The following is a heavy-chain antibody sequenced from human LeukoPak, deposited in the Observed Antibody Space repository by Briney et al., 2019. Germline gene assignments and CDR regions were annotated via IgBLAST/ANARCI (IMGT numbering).Heavy chain of an antibody. J-gene: IGHJ6*02. Sequence: GGSLRLSCAASGFTFDDYAMHWVRQAPGKGLEWVSGISWNSGSIGYADSVKGRFTISRDNAKNSLYLQMNSLRAEDTALYYCAKQGSGWFSGAYYYYGMDVWGQGTTVTVSS. V-gene: IGHV3-9*01. D-gene: IGHD6-19*01. CDR1: GFTFDDYA. CDR3: AKQGSGWFSGAYYYYGMDV. CDR2: ISWNSGSI.